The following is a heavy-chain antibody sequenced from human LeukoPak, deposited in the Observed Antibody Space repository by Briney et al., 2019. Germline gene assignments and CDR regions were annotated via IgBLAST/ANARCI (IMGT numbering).Heavy chain of an antibody. CDR2: INSDGSTT. CDR3: ARGGFNTAMVDY. J-gene: IGHJ4*02. V-gene: IGHV3-74*01. Sequence: GGCLRLSCAPSGVTFCRYWMHWGRDAPGKGLGWISRINSDGSTTSYAAFVKGRFTFSRDTAKNTLHLQMNSLRAEDTAVYYSARGGFNTAMVDYWGQGTLVTVSS. D-gene: IGHD5-18*01. CDR1: GVTFCRYW.